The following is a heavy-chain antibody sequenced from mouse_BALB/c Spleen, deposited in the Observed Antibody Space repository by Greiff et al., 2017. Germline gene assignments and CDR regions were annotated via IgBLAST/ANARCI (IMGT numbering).Heavy chain of an antibody. D-gene: IGHD2-4*01. V-gene: IGHV8-12*01. CDR3: ARRALMITTDTRDAMDY. Sequence: QVTLKVSGPGILQPSQTLSLTCSFSGFSLSTSGMGVSWIRQPSGKGLEWLAHIYWDDDKRYNPSLKSRLTISKDTSRNQVFLKITSVDTADTATYYCARRALMITTDTRDAMDYWGQGTSVTVSS. J-gene: IGHJ4*01. CDR2: IYWDDDK. CDR1: GFSLSTSGMG.